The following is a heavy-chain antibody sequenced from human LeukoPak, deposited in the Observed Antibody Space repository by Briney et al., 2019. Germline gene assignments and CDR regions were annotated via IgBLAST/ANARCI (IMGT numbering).Heavy chain of an antibody. D-gene: IGHD6-13*01. Sequence: PGGSLRLSCAASGFTFNSYAMSWVRQAPGKGLEWVSAISGSGASTYYADAVKGRFTISRDNAKNSLYLQMNSLRAEDTAVYYCAREDSSSCPWYWGQGTLVTVSS. V-gene: IGHV3-23*01. CDR1: GFTFNSYA. CDR3: AREDSSSCPWY. CDR2: ISGSGAST. J-gene: IGHJ4*02.